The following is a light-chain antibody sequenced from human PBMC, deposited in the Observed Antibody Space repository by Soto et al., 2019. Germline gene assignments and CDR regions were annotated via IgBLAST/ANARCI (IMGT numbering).Light chain of an antibody. V-gene: IGLV2-8*01. CDR1: SSDVGGYNY. J-gene: IGLJ2*01. Sequence: QSALTQPPSASGSLGQSVTISCTGTSSDVGGYNYVSWYQQHPGKAPKLMIYEVSKRPSGVSDRFSGSKSGNTASLTVSGLQAEDEADYYCSSYAGSNHVVFGGGTKVTVL. CDR3: SSYAGSNHVV. CDR2: EVS.